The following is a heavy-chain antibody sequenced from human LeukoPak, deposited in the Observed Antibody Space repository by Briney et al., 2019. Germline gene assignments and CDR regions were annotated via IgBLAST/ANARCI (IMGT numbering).Heavy chain of an antibody. CDR1: GFTFDDYG. V-gene: IGHV3-20*03. CDR3: ARRATGYSSSWYAWYFDL. D-gene: IGHD6-13*01. J-gene: IGHJ2*01. Sequence: GGSLRLSSAASGFTFDDYGMSWVRQAPGKGLEWVSGINWNGGSTGYADSVKGRFTISRDNAKNSLYLQMNSLRAEDTALYYCARRATGYSSSWYAWYFDLWGRGTLVTVSS. CDR2: INWNGGST.